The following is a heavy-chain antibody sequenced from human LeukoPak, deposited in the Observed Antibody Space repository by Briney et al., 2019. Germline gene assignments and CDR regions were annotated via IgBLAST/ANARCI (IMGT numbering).Heavy chain of an antibody. V-gene: IGHV1-46*01. CDR1: GYTFTSYY. CDR3: ARDSGMYVTWIQPDWSSSLDV. Sequence: ASVKVSCKASGYTFTSYYMHWVRQAPGQGLEWMGIINPSGGSTSYAQKFQGRVTMTRDMSTSTVYMELSSLRSEDTAVYYCARDSGMYVTWIQPDWSSSLDVWGKGTTVTVSS. CDR2: INPSGGST. D-gene: IGHD5-18*01. J-gene: IGHJ6*04.